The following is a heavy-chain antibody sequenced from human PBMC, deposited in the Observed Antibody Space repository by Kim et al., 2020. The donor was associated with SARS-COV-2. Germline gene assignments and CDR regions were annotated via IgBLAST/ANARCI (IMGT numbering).Heavy chain of an antibody. CDR3: AGSGSYFFPARDY. CDR2: IYYSGST. J-gene: IGHJ4*02. CDR1: GGSISSYY. D-gene: IGHD1-26*01. Sequence: SETLSLTCTVSGGSISSYYWSWIRQPPGKGLEWIGYIYYSGSTNYNPSLKSRVTISVDTSKNQFSLKLSSVTAADTAVYYCAGSGSYFFPARDYWGQGTLVTVSS. V-gene: IGHV4-59*01.